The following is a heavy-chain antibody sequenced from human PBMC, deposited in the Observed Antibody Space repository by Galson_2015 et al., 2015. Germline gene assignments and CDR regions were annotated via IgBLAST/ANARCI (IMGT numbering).Heavy chain of an antibody. CDR2: ISSSGSTI. D-gene: IGHD5-24*01. J-gene: IGHJ4*01. Sequence: ISSSGSTIYYADSVKGRFTISRDNAKNSLYLQMNSLRAEDTAVYYCARPRLYRDGYNYYFDYWG. CDR3: ARPRLYRDGYNYYFDY. V-gene: IGHV3-11*01.